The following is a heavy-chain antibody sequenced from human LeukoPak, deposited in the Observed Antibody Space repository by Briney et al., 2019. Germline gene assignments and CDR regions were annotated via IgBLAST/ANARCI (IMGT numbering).Heavy chain of an antibody. Sequence: SETLSLTCTVSGGSISSYYWSWIRQRPGKGLEWIGYIYYSGSTNYNPSLKSRVTISVDTSKNQFSLKLSSVTAADTAVYYCARQGVRFLEWSLDYWGQGALVTVSS. D-gene: IGHD3-3*01. CDR2: IYYSGST. J-gene: IGHJ4*02. CDR1: GGSISSYY. V-gene: IGHV4-59*01. CDR3: ARQGVRFLEWSLDY.